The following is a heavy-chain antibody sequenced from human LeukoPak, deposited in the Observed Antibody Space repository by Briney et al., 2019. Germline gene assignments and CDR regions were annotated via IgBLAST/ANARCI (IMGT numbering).Heavy chain of an antibody. Sequence: QPGGSLRLSCAASGFTFSTYWMHWVRQAPGKGLVWVSRVNGDGSSTNYADSVKGRFTISRDNAKNTLYLQMNSLRAEDTAVYYCARVVYSSGWYPHDYWGQGTLVTVSS. D-gene: IGHD6-19*01. J-gene: IGHJ4*02. CDR3: ARVVYSSGWYPHDY. CDR1: GFTFSTYW. CDR2: VNGDGSST. V-gene: IGHV3-74*01.